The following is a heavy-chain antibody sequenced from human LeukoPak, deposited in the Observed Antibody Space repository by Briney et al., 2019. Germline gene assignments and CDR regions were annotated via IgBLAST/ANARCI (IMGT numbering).Heavy chain of an antibody. Sequence: SVKVSCKSSGGTFSSYAIIWVRQAPGQGLEWMGGIIPIFGTANYAQKFQGRVTITADESTSTAYMELSSLRSEDTAVYYCARGVEGPYCSGGSCYYFDYWGQGTLVTVSS. D-gene: IGHD2-15*01. CDR3: ARGVEGPYCSGGSCYYFDY. CDR2: IIPIFGTA. V-gene: IGHV1-69*13. CDR1: GGTFSSYA. J-gene: IGHJ4*02.